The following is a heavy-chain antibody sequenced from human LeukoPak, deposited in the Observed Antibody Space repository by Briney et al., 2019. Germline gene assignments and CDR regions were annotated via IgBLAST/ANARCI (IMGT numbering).Heavy chain of an antibody. CDR2: MYLSGTT. CDR3: ARRSGHPFYYYYGMDV. V-gene: IGHV4-4*02. D-gene: IGHD6-19*01. Sequence: SETLSLTCTVSGDSINSLDLWSWVRQPPGKGLEWIGEMYLSGTTHSNPSVKSRVTVSIDKSKNQFFLNLSSVTAADTAVYYCARRSGHPFYYYYGMDVWGQGTTVTVSS. CDR1: GDSINSLDL. J-gene: IGHJ6*02.